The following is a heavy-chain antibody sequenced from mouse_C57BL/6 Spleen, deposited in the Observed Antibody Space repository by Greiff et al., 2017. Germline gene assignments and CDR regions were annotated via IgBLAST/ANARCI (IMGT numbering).Heavy chain of an antibody. CDR3: ARAWNEAGIAY. J-gene: IGHJ3*01. CDR1: GYAFSSSW. Sequence: QVQLQQSGPELVKPGASVKISCKASGYAFSSSWMNWVKQRPGKGLEWIGRIYPGGGGTNYNGKFKGKATLTADKSSSTAYMQLSSLTSEDSSVYFYARAWNEAGIAYGGQGTLVTVSA. V-gene: IGHV1-82*01. CDR2: IYPGGGGT.